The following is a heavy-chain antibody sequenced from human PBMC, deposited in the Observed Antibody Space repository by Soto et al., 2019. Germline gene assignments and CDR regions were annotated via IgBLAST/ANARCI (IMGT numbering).Heavy chain of an antibody. CDR2: IYHSGST. V-gene: IGHV4-30-2*01. J-gene: IGHJ4*02. CDR3: AGSGYDRGLVY. Sequence: PSETLSLTCAVSGGSISSGGYSWSWIRQPPGKGLEWIGYIYHSGSTYYNPSLKSRVTISVDRSKNQFSLKLSSVTAADTAVYYCAGSGYDRGLVYWSQGTWVTVSS. CDR1: GGSISSGGYS. D-gene: IGHD5-12*01.